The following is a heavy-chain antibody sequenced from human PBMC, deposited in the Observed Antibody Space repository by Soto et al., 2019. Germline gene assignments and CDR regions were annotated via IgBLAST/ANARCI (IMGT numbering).Heavy chain of an antibody. CDR2: IGDSGSTT. J-gene: IGHJ6*02. Sequence: EVQLLESGGGLVQPGGSLRLSCAASGFTFSRFAMNWVRQAPGKGLEWVSGIGDSGSTTYYADSVQGRFTISRDNSKNTRFLQRNSLRAEDTAIYYFATDSLGDYYYYGMDVWGQGTTVTVSS. CDR3: ATDSLGDYYYYGMDV. D-gene: IGHD2-15*01. CDR1: GFTFSRFA. V-gene: IGHV3-23*01.